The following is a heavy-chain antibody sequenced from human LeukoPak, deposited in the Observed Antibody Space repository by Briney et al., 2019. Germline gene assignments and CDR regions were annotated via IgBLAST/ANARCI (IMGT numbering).Heavy chain of an antibody. V-gene: IGHV3-30*03. J-gene: IGHJ3*01. Sequence: PGRSLRLSCAGSGFTFSSYDMHWVRPAPGKGLEWLAVISTDGGNEYYGDSVKGRFTVSRDNSSNTLFLQMNSLRPEDTALYYCAFIWGMNVFDFWGQGTMVTVSS. CDR1: GFTFSSYD. CDR3: AFIWGMNVFDF. D-gene: IGHD7-27*01. CDR2: ISTDGGNE.